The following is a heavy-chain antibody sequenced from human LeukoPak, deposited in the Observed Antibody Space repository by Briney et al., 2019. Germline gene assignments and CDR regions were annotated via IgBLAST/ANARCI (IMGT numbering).Heavy chain of an antibody. CDR1: GFPFSDFA. Sequence: GGSLRLSCAVPGFPFSDFAMSWVRQAPGKGLEWVSTISGGGDNTYFADSVKGRFTISRGNSKNTLFLQMVSLRAEDTAVYYCAKYEGALLGNYYMDVWGKGTTVTVSS. V-gene: IGHV3-23*01. CDR3: AKYEGALLGNYYMDV. D-gene: IGHD3-3*01. CDR2: ISGGGDNT. J-gene: IGHJ6*03.